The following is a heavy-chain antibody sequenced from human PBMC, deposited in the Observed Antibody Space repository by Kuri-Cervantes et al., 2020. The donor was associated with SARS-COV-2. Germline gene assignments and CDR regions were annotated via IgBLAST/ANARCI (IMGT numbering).Heavy chain of an antibody. J-gene: IGHJ6*04. V-gene: IGHV3-23*01. CDR3: VRDPHDWGMDV. CDR1: GFTFSSYS. D-gene: IGHD3-16*01. CDR2: ISGSGGST. Sequence: GESLKISCAASGFTFSSYSMNWVRQAPGKGLEWVSAISGSGGSTYYADSVKGRFTVSRDSNKNSLYLQMNSLRVEDTAIYYCVRDPHDWGMDVWGKGTTVTVSS.